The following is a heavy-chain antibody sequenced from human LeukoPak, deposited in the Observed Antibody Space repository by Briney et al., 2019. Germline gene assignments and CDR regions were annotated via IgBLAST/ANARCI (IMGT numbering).Heavy chain of an antibody. CDR1: GGSISSYY. V-gene: IGHV4-59*12. J-gene: IGHJ4*02. Sequence: PSETLSLTCTVSGGSISSYYWSWIRQPPGKGLEWIGYVYDSGSTTYNPSLKSRLTISVDTSKNQFSLKLSSVTAADTAVYYCARFSPRAMGNYLDFWGQGTLVTVSS. D-gene: IGHD7-27*01. CDR2: VYDSGST. CDR3: ARFSPRAMGNYLDF.